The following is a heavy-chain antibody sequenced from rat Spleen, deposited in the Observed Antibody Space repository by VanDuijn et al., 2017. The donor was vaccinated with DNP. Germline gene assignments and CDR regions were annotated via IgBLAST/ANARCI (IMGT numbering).Heavy chain of an antibody. D-gene: IGHD1-4*01. J-gene: IGHJ4*01. V-gene: IGHV3-1*01. Sequence: EVQLQESGPGLVKPSQSLSLTCSVTGYSITGNYWGWIRKFPGNKMEWIGHISYSGSTTYNPSLKSRISITRDTSKNQFFLQLNSVITEDTATYYCARWPGYNPPYAMDAWGQGTSVTVSS. CDR1: GYSITGNY. CDR2: ISYSGST. CDR3: ARWPGYNPPYAMDA.